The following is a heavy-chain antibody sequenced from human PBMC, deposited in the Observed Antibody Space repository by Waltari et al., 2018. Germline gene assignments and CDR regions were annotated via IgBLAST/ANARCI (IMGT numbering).Heavy chain of an antibody. CDR2: IGGTHSNI. CDR1: GLGFSDYD. Sequence: EVRLAESGGGLVKPGGALRPSCTASGLGFSDYDGNWVRQAPGTGLEWVSSIGGTHSNIFYADSVKGRFTVSRDNAKNSLYLQMDNLRAEDSGLYFCTRDLYGSGGDWFDPWGQGTLVTVSS. J-gene: IGHJ5*02. CDR3: TRDLYGSGGDWFDP. V-gene: IGHV3-21*03. D-gene: IGHD3-10*01.